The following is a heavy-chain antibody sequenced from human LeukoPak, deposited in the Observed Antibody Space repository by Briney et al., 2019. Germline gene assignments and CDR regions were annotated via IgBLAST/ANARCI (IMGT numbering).Heavy chain of an antibody. D-gene: IGHD1-26*01. J-gene: IGHJ4*02. CDR3: VYSGNYRFDY. CDR2: ISPDASST. V-gene: IGHV3-74*01. CDR1: GXTFSSYW. Sequence: GGSLRLSCAASGXTFSSYWMHWVRQAPGKGLVWVSRISPDASSTTYADSVKGRFTISRDNAKNTLYLQMNSLIAEDTAVYYCVYSGNYRFDYWGQGTLVTVSS.